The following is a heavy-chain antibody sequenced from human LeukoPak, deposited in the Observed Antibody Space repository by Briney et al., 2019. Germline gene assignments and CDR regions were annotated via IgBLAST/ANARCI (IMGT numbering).Heavy chain of an antibody. CDR3: AREGAHYYDSSGYWNWFDP. V-gene: IGHV3-30*04. CDR1: GFTFSSYA. Sequence: GGSLRLSCAASGFTFSSYAMHWVREAPGKGLEWVAVISYDGSNKYYADSVKGRFTISRDNSKSTLYLQMNSLRAEDTAVYYCAREGAHYYDSSGYWNWFDPWGQGTLVTVSS. CDR2: ISYDGSNK. J-gene: IGHJ5*02. D-gene: IGHD3-22*01.